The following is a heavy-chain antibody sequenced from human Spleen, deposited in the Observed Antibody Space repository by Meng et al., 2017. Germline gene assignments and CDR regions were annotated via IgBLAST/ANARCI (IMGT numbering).Heavy chain of an antibody. CDR3: ARISDPYYYGSGSYGLDV. V-gene: IGHV2-70*20. D-gene: IGHD3-10*01. J-gene: IGHJ6*02. CDR2: IDWDDDK. Sequence: SGPTLVKPTQTLTLICTFSGFSLSTSGMCVSWVRQPPGKALEWLALIDWDDDKYYSTSLKTRLTISKDTSKNQVVLTMTNMDPVDTATYYCARISDPYYYGSGSYGLDVWGQGTTVTVSS. CDR1: GFSLSTSGMC.